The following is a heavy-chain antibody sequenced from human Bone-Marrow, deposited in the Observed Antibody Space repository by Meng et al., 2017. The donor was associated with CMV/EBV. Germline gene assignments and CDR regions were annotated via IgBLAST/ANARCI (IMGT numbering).Heavy chain of an antibody. Sequence: GESLKISCAASGFTFSSSGMHWVRQAPGKGLEWVAVISYDGSSKSYTDSVKGRFTISRDNSKNTLYLQMNSLSAEDPAVYYCARGRRMAVAGTDLDSWGQGTLVTVSS. CDR3: ARGRRMAVAGTDLDS. V-gene: IGHV3-30*19. J-gene: IGHJ4*02. CDR1: GFTFSSSG. D-gene: IGHD6-19*01. CDR2: ISYDGSSK.